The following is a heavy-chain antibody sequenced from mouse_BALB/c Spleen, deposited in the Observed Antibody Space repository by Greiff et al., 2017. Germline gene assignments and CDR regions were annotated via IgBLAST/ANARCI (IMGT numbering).Heavy chain of an antibody. CDR1: GYSITSGYS. CDR2: IHYSGST. Sequence: EVKLQESGPDLVKPSQSLSLTCTVTGYSITSGYSWHWIRQFPGNKLEWMGYIHYSGSTNYNPSLKSRISITRDTSKNQFFLQLNSVTTEDTATYYCASSTGRGFAYWGQGTLVTVSA. D-gene: IGHD4-1*02. CDR3: ASSTGRGFAY. V-gene: IGHV3-1*02. J-gene: IGHJ3*01.